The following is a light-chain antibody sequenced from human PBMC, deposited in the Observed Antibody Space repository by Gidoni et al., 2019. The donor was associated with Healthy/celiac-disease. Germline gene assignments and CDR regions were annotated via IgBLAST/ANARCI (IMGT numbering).Light chain of an antibody. CDR1: SSNLRSNT. CDR2: SNN. J-gene: IGLJ3*02. Sequence: QSVLTQPPSASGTPGQRVTISCSGRSSNLRSNTVNWYKQLPGTAPKLLIYSNNQRPSGVPDRFAGSKSGTSASLAISGLQSEDEADYYCAAWDDSLNGHWVFGGGTKLTVL. V-gene: IGLV1-44*01. CDR3: AAWDDSLNGHWV.